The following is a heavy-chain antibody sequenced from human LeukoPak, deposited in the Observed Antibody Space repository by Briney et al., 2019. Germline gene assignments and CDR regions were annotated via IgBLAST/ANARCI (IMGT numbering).Heavy chain of an antibody. CDR3: ARGDYSNAYRRYYYMDV. CDR1: GFTSGSYT. V-gene: IGHV3-64*01. J-gene: IGHJ6*03. D-gene: IGHD4-11*01. CDR2: ISSSGGST. Sequence: GGSLRLSCAASGFTSGSYTMHWVRQGPGKGLEYVSAISSSGGSTYYANSVKGRFTISRDNSKNTLYLQMGSLRAEDMAVYYCARGDYSNAYRRYYYMDVWGKGTTVTVSS.